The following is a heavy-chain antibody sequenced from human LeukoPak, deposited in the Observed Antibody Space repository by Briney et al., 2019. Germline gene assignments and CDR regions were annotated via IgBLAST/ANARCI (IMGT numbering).Heavy chain of an antibody. V-gene: IGHV3-30*18. J-gene: IGHJ4*02. D-gene: IGHD3-10*01. CDR1: GFTFSSYG. Sequence: PGRSLRLSCAACGFTFSSYGMHWVRQAPGKGLEWVAVISYDGSNKYYADSVKGRFTISRDNSKNTLYLQMNSLRAEDTAVYYCAKGWRRFGELFVDYWGQGTLVTVSS. CDR3: AKGWRRFGELFVDY. CDR2: ISYDGSNK.